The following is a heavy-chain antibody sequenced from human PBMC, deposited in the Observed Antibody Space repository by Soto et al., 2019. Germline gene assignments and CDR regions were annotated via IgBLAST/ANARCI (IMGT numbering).Heavy chain of an antibody. V-gene: IGHV1-69*06. CDR3: ARGRTVHWFDP. D-gene: IGHD6-6*01. CDR2: IIPTFGTA. CDR1: GGSFSSHG. J-gene: IGHJ5*02. Sequence: QVQLVQSGTVVQRRGSSVKVSCQASGGSFSSHGMAWVRQAPGQGLEWMGGIIPTFGTATYALKFQGRVTITAYKSTDTAYMEMSSPRSEDTDVCDCARGRTVHWFDPWGQGTLVTVSS.